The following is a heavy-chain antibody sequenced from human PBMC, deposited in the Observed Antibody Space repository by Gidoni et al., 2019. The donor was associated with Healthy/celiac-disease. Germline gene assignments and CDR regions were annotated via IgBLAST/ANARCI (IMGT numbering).Heavy chain of an antibody. J-gene: IGHJ4*02. CDR1: GGSFSGYY. D-gene: IGHD6-13*01. V-gene: IGHV4-34*01. CDR3: ARELIAAAGTGLDY. CDR2: INHSGST. Sequence: QVQLQQWGAGLLKPSETLSLTCAVYGGSFSGYYWSWIRQPPGKGLEWIGEINHSGSTNYNPSLKSRVTISVDTSKNQFSLKLSSVTAADTAVYYCARELIAAAGTGLDYWGQGTLVTVSS.